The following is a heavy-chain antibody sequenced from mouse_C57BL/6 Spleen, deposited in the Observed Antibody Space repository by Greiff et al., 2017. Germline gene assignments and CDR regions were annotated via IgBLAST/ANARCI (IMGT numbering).Heavy chain of an antibody. J-gene: IGHJ2*01. D-gene: IGHD2-3*01. CDR2: IDPSDSET. V-gene: IGHV1-52*01. Sequence: QVQLQQPGAELVRPGSSVKLSCKASGYTFTSYWMHWVKQRPIQGLEWIGNIDPSDSETHYNQKFKDKATLTVDKSSSTAYMQLSSLTSEDSAVYYCARGGMADGYYEGTYYFDYWGQGTTLTVSS. CDR3: ARGGMADGYYEGTYYFDY. CDR1: GYTFTSYW.